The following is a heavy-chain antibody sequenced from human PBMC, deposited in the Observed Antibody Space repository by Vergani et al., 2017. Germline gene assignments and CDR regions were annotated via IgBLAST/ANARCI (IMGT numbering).Heavy chain of an antibody. CDR1: GFKLSDHY. V-gene: IGHV3-11*04. D-gene: IGHD1-1*01. CDR2: ISPGASTV. CDR3: AKNPGISTTRHYYAMDV. J-gene: IGHJ6*02. Sequence: LEESGGGSVKPGGSLRLSCAASGFKLSDHYMSWIRQAPGTGLEWVSHISPGASTVSYTDSVTGRFTVSRDNDNNSLTLDMTTLRVEDTAVYYCAKNPGISTTRHYYAMDVWGQGTTVTVSS.